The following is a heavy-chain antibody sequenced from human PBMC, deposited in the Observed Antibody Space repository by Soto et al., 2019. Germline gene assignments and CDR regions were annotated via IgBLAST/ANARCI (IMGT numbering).Heavy chain of an antibody. D-gene: IGHD3-10*01. CDR1: GYSFTGHY. CDR3: ARAPSAGAGNDAFDI. V-gene: IGHV1-2*04. J-gene: IGHJ3*02. Sequence: ASVKVSCKTSGYSFTGHYMHWVRQAPGQGLEWMGWINPNSGGTNYAQKFQGWVTMTRDTSINTVYMELSRLKSDDTAVYYCARAPSAGAGNDAFDIWGQGTLVTVSS. CDR2: INPNSGGT.